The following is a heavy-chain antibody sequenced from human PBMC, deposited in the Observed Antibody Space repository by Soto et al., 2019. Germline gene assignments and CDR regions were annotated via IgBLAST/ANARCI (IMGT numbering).Heavy chain of an antibody. CDR3: TRDLFSYDYSGILWSDP. J-gene: IGHJ5*02. CDR1: GGSISSYY. Sequence: PSETLSLTCTVSGGSISSYYWSWIRQPAGKGLEWIGRIYTSGSTNYNPSLKSRVTMSVDTSKNQFSLKLSSVTAADTAVYYCTRDLFSYDYSGILWSDPWGQGTLVTVSS. V-gene: IGHV4-4*07. CDR2: IYTSGST. D-gene: IGHD3-16*01.